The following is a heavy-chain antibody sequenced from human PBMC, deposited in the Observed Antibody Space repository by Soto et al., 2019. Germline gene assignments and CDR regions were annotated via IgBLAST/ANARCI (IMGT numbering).Heavy chain of an antibody. J-gene: IGHJ3*02. CDR2: IKSKTDGGTT. Sequence: GSLRLSCAASGFTFSNAWMSWVRQAPGKGLEWVGRIKSKTDGGTTDYAAPVKGRFTISRDDSKNTLYLQMNSLKTEDTAVYYCTTDYYYDSSGYYLDAFDIWGQGTMVTVSS. V-gene: IGHV3-15*01. CDR1: GFTFSNAW. CDR3: TTDYYYDSSGYYLDAFDI. D-gene: IGHD3-22*01.